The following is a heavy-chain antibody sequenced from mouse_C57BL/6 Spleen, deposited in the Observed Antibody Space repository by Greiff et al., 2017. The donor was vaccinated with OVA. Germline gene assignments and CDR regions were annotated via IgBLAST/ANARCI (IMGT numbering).Heavy chain of an antibody. CDR1: GYTFTDYY. CDR2: INPNNGGT. CDR3: AKRRGFDY. J-gene: IGHJ2*01. V-gene: IGHV1-26*01. Sequence: EVQLQQSGPELVKPGASVKISCKASGYTFTDYYMNWVKQSHGKSLEWIGDINPNNGGTSYNQKFKGKAKLTVAKSSSTAYMELRSLTSADSSVYYCAKRRGFDYWGQGTTLTVSS.